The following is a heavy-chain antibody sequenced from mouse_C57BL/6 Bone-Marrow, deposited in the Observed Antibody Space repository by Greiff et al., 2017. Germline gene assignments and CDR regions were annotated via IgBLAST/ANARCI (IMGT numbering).Heavy chain of an antibody. V-gene: IGHV1-9*01. CDR2: ILPGSGST. CDR1: GYTFTGYW. J-gene: IGHJ1*03. D-gene: IGHD2-4*01. Sequence: QVQLMESGAELMKPGASVKLSCKATGYTFTGYWLEWVKQRPGHGLEWIGEILPGSGSTYYNETFKGKATFTADTSSNTAYMQLSSLTTEDSASYYCARYYDYSYWYFDVWGTGTTVTVSS. CDR3: ARYYDYSYWYFDV.